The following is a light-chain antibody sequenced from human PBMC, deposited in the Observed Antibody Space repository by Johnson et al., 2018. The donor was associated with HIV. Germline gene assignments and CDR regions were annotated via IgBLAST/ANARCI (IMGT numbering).Light chain of an antibody. CDR3: GTWDSSLSVAYL. Sequence: QSVLTQPPSVSAAPGQKVTISCSGSSSNIGNNYVSWYQQLPGRAPKLLIYDNNQRPSGIPDRFSGSKSGTSATLGITGLQTGDEADYYCGTWDSSLSVAYLFGTGTKVTVL. CDR2: DNN. V-gene: IGLV1-51*01. CDR1: SSNIGNNY. J-gene: IGLJ1*01.